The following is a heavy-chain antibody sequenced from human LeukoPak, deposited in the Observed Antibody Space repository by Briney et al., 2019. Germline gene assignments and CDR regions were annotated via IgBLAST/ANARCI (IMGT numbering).Heavy chain of an antibody. J-gene: IGHJ4*02. CDR3: AKGSSAYGGLDYGDYVDY. V-gene: IGHV3-9*01. CDR1: GFTFDDYA. CDR2: ISWNSGSI. Sequence: GRSLRLSCAASGFTFDDYAMHWVRQAPGKGLEWVSGISWNSGSIGYADSVKGRFTISRDNAKNSLYLQMNSLRAEDTALYYCAKGSSAYGGLDYGDYVDYWGQGTLVTVSS. D-gene: IGHD4-17*01.